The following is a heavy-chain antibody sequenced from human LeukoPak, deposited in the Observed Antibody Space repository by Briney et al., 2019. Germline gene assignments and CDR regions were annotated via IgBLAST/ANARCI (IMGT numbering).Heavy chain of an antibody. CDR1: GGSFSGYY. Sequence: SETLSLTCAVYGGSFSGYYWRWIRQPPGKGLEWIGEINHSGSTNYNPSLKSRVTISVDTYKNQFSRKLSSVTAAYTAVYYWARGVPYSSSWYSRLGGYDYWGQGTLVTVSS. V-gene: IGHV4-34*01. CDR2: INHSGST. D-gene: IGHD6-13*01. J-gene: IGHJ4*02. CDR3: ARGVPYSSSWYSRLGGYDY.